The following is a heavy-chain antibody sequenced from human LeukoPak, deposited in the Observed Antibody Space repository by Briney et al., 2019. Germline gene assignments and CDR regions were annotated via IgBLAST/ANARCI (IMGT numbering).Heavy chain of an antibody. V-gene: IGHV1-18*01. CDR1: GYTFTSYG. CDR2: ISAYNGNT. Sequence: ASVKVSCKASGYTFTSYGISWVRQAPGQGLEWMGWISAYNGNTHYAQKLQGRVTMTRDTSISTAYMELSRLTSEETAVYYCASLATTQWELALDYWGQGTLVTVSS. D-gene: IGHD1-26*01. CDR3: ASLATTQWELALDY. J-gene: IGHJ4*02.